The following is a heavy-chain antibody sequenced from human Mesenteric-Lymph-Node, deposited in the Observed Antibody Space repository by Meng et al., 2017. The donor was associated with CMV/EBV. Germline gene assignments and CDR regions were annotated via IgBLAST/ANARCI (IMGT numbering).Heavy chain of an antibody. D-gene: IGHD3-10*01. V-gene: IGHV3-11*04. CDR3: ARNYYYGSGSYEWFDP. CDR2: ISSSGSTI. CDR1: GFTFSDYY. J-gene: IGHJ5*02. Sequence: GGSLRLSCAASGFTFSDYYMSWIRQAPGKGLEWVSYISSSGSTIYYADSVKGRFTISRDNAKNTLYLQMNSLRAEDTAVYYCARNYYYGSGSYEWFDPWGQGTLVTVSS.